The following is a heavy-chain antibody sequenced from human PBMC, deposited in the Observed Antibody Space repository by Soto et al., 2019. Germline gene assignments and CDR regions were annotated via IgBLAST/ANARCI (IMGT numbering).Heavy chain of an antibody. Sequence: SETLYLTCTVSGGSISSYYWSWIRQPPGKGLEWIGDIYYSGRTNYNPSLKSRVTISVDTSKNQFSLKLSSVTAADTAVYYCARLLLWFGELDYWGQGTLVTVSS. D-gene: IGHD3-10*01. CDR1: GGSISSYY. V-gene: IGHV4-59*08. CDR3: ARLLLWFGELDY. CDR2: IYYSGRT. J-gene: IGHJ4*02.